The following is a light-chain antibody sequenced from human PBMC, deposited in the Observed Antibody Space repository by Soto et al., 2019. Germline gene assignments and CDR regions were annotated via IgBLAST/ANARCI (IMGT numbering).Light chain of an antibody. J-gene: IGLJ3*02. CDR1: LLTKKY. CDR2: KDS. Sequence: SYELTQPSSVSVSPGQTARITCSGNLLTKKYVRWFQQKPGQAPVLVIYKDSERPSGIPERFSGSSSGTTVSLTISGAQLEDEADYHCYSATDTNWVFGGGTKVTVL. V-gene: IGLV3-27*01. CDR3: YSATDTNWV.